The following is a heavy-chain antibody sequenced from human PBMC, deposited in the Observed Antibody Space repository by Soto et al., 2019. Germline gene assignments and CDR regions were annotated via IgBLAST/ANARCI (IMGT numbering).Heavy chain of an antibody. CDR1: GYTFTSNG. D-gene: IGHD1-26*01. V-gene: IGHV1-18*01. Sequence: QVQLVQSGAEVKKPGASVKVSCKASGYTFTSNGISWVRQAPGQGLEWMGWISAYNGNTNYAQKRQGRVSMTTDTSVGTTYLELRRLRSDDTAVYCCAREGGRFARVDPWGQGTLVTVSS. CDR3: AREGGRFARVDP. CDR2: ISAYNGNT. J-gene: IGHJ5*02.